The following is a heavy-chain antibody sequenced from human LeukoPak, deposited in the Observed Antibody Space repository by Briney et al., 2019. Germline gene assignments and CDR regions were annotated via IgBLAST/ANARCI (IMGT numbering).Heavy chain of an antibody. V-gene: IGHV4-61*08. J-gene: IGHJ4*02. Sequence: PSETLSLTCTVSGGSISSGGYCWSWIRQPPGKGLEWIGYIYHSGSTNYNPSLKSRVTISVDTSKNQFSLKLSSVTAADTAVYYCAREFYGSGSYYNYFDYWGQGTLVTVSS. CDR1: GGSISSGGYC. D-gene: IGHD3-10*01. CDR2: IYHSGST. CDR3: AREFYGSGSYYNYFDY.